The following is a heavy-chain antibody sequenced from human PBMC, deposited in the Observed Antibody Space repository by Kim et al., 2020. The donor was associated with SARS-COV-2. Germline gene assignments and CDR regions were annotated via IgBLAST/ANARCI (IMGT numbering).Heavy chain of an antibody. J-gene: IGHJ4*02. Sequence: NKIFADSVKGRFTISRDNAKNTLYLQRNSLRAEDTAVYYCARTSNRGFDNWGQGTLVTVSS. CDR3: ARTSNRGFDN. V-gene: IGHV3-74*01. D-gene: IGHD3-16*01. CDR2: NK.